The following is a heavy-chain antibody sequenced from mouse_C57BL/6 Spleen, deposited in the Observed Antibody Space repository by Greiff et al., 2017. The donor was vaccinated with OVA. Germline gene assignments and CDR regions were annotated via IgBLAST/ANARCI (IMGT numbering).Heavy chain of an antibody. V-gene: IGHV1-55*01. CDR1: GYTFTSYW. D-gene: IGHD1-1*01. CDR3: ARGGYYGTYAMDY. Sequence: QVQLQQPGAELVKPGASVKMSCKASGYTFTSYWITWVKQRPGQGLEWIGAIYPGSGSTNYNDKFKRKATLTVDTSSSTAYMQISSLTSEDSAVYDCARGGYYGTYAMDYWGQGTSVTASS. J-gene: IGHJ4*01. CDR2: IYPGSGST.